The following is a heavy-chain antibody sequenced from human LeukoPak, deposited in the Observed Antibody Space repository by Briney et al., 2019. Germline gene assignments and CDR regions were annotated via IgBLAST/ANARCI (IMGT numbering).Heavy chain of an antibody. D-gene: IGHD3-22*01. CDR1: GFTFSSYE. CDR2: VKEDGSEK. CDR3: TRMYLYESSGYRPSDY. J-gene: IGHJ4*02. V-gene: IGHV3-7*01. Sequence: GGSLRLSCAASGFTFSSYEMNWVRQAPGKGLEWVAKVKEDGSEKSYVDSVKGRFTISRDNAENAVHLEMNSLRAEDTAIYYCTRMYLYESSGYRPSDYWGQGTLVTVSS.